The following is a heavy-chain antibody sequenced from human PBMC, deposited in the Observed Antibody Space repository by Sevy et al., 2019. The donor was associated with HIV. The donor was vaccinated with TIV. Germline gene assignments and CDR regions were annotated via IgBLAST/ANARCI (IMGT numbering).Heavy chain of an antibody. CDR2: FDPEDGET. V-gene: IGHV1-24*01. CDR1: GYIFTELS. D-gene: IGHD3-22*01. Sequence: ASVKVSCKVSGYIFTELSMHWVRQAPGKGLEWMGGFDPEDGETIYAQKFQGRVTMTEDTSTDTAYMDLSSLRSEDTAVYYCATDSVLLKGRYYDSSGYYLHYWVQGTLVTVSS. CDR3: ATDSVLLKGRYYDSSGYYLHY. J-gene: IGHJ4*02.